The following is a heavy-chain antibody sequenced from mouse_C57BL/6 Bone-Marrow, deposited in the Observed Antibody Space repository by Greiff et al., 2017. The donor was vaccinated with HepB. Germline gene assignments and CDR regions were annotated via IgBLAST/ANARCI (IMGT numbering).Heavy chain of an antibody. V-gene: IGHV5-6*01. CDR1: GFTFSSYG. Sequence: EVQLVESGGDLVKPGGSLKLSCAASGFTFSSYGMSWVRQTPDKRLEWVATISSGGSYTYYPDSVKGRFTISRDNAKNTLYLQMSSLKSEDTAMYYCAGRYDGYYFYYAVDYWGQGNSVTVSS. CDR3: AGRYDGYYFYYAVDY. J-gene: IGHJ4*01. CDR2: ISSGGSYT. D-gene: IGHD2-3*01.